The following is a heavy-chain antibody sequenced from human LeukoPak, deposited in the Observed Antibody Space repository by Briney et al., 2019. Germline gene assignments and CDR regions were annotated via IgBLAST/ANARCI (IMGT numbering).Heavy chain of an antibody. CDR1: GFTFDDYA. V-gene: IGHV3-9*01. CDR2: ISWNSGSI. CDR3: AKDQADSSGYDYYYYGMDV. D-gene: IGHD3-22*01. J-gene: IGHJ6*02. Sequence: GGSLRLSCAASGFTFDDYAMHWVRQAPGKGLEWVSGISWNSGSIGYADSVKGRFTISRGNAKNSLYLQMNSLRAEDTALYYCAKDQADSSGYDYYYYGMDVWGQGTTVTVSS.